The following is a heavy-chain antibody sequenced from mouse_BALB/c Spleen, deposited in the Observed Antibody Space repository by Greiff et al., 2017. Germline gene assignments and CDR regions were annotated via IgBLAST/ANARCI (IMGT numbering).Heavy chain of an antibody. Sequence: VQLKESGAELVKPGASVKLSCTASGFNIKDTYMHWVKQRPEQGLEWIGRIDPANGNTKYDPKFQGKATITADTSSNTAYLQLSSLTSEDTAVYYCASLLHYAMDYWGQGTSVTVSS. J-gene: IGHJ4*01. CDR2: IDPANGNT. CDR1: GFNIKDTY. CDR3: ASLLHYAMDY. V-gene: IGHV14-3*02. D-gene: IGHD2-1*01.